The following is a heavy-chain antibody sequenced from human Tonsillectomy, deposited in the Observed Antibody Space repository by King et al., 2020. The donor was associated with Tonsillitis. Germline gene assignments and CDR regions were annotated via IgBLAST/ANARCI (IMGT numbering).Heavy chain of an antibody. D-gene: IGHD3-22*01. J-gene: IGHJ3*02. CDR3: ARGGRPGDTLIEAFDI. Sequence: QLQESGSGLVKPSQTLSLTCAVSGGSISSDGYSWSWIRQPPGKGLEWIGYIYHSGSTYYNPSLKSRVTISVDRSKNQFSLKLSSVSAADTAVYYCARGGRPGDTLIEAFDIWGQGTMVTVSS. CDR2: IYHSGST. CDR1: GGSISSDGYS. V-gene: IGHV4-30-2*01.